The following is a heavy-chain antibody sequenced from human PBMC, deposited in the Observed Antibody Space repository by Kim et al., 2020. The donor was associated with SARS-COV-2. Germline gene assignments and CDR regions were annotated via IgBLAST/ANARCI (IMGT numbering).Heavy chain of an antibody. Sequence: GGSLRLSCAASGFTFSSYARHWVRQAPGKGLEWVAVISYDGSNKYYADSVKGRFTISRDNSKNTLYLQMNSLRAEDTAVYYCARDWDPYCGGYCYSEYFQHWGQGTLVTVSS. CDR1: GFTFSSYA. V-gene: IGHV3-30*04. CDR2: ISYDGSNK. J-gene: IGHJ1*01. CDR3: ARDWDPYCGGYCYSEYFQH. D-gene: IGHD2-21*02.